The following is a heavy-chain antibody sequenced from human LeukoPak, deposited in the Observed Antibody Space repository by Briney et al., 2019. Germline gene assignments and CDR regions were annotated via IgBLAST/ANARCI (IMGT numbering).Heavy chain of an antibody. J-gene: IGHJ4*02. D-gene: IGHD5-18*01. CDR3: ARGLLDTAMVTPFDY. V-gene: IGHV3-53*01. CDR2: IYSGGST. Sequence: GGSLRLSCAASGFTVSSNYMSWVRQAPGKGLEWVSVIYSGGSTYYADSVKGRFTISRDNSKNTLYLQMNSLRAEDTAVYYCARGLLDTAMVTPFDYWGQGTLVTVSS. CDR1: GFTVSSNY.